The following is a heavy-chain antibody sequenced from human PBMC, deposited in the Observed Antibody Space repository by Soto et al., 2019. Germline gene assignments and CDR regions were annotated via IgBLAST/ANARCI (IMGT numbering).Heavy chain of an antibody. CDR1: GGSISSYN. CDR2: VYYSGNT. D-gene: IGHD4-17*01. Sequence: QVQLQESGPGLVKPSETLSLTCTVSGGSISSYNWNWIRQPPGKGLEWIGYVYYSGNTNYNPSLESRVTISVDTSKNQFSLELSSVTAADTAVYYCARRITVTSAISPNSWFDPWGQGTLVTVSS. CDR3: ARRITVTSAISPNSWFDP. J-gene: IGHJ5*02. V-gene: IGHV4-59*08.